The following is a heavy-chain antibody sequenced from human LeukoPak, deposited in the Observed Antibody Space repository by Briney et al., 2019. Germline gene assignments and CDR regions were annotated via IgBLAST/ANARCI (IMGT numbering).Heavy chain of an antibody. Sequence: ASVKVSCKASGYTFTSYDINWVRQATGQGLEWMGWMNPNSGNTGYAQKFQGRVTMTRNTSISTAYMELSSLRSEDTAVYYCARGLGSGWFHYYYGMDVWGQGTTVTVSS. CDR3: ARGLGSGWFHYYYGMDV. CDR1: GYTFTSYD. CDR2: MNPNSGNT. D-gene: IGHD6-19*01. V-gene: IGHV1-8*01. J-gene: IGHJ6*02.